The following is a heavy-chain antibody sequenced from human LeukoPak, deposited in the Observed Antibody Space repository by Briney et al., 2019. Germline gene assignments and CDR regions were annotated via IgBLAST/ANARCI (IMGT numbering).Heavy chain of an antibody. D-gene: IGHD3-10*01. Sequence: PSETLSLTCAVYGGSFSGYYWSWIRQPPGKGLEWIGEINHSGSTNYNPSLKSRVTMSVDTSKNQFSLKLSSVTAADTAVYYCARDLWFGAGRTFDIWGQGTMVTVSS. J-gene: IGHJ3*02. CDR1: GGSFSGYY. V-gene: IGHV4-34*01. CDR2: INHSGST. CDR3: ARDLWFGAGRTFDI.